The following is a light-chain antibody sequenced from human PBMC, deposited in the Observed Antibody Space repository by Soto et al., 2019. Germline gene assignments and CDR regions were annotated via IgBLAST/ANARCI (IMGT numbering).Light chain of an antibody. CDR2: GAS. CDR1: QSVSSSY. CDR3: QQYGSSPIT. Sequence: ELLLTQAPGTLSLSLGARATISCRASQSVSSSYLAWYQPNPGPAPRLLIYGASSRATGITDRFNGSGSGTDFTLTISRLEPEDFAVYYCQQYGSSPITFGQGTRLEIK. V-gene: IGKV3-20*01. J-gene: IGKJ5*01.